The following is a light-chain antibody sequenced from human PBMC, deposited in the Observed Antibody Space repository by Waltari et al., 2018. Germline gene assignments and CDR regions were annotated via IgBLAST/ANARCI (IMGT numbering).Light chain of an antibody. J-gene: IGKJ3*01. V-gene: IGKV3-11*01. CDR2: DTF. CDR3: LHRSNWPPLFT. CDR1: QSVSPY. Sequence: EIVLTQSPVTLSLSPGERATLSCRASQSVSPYLAWYHQKPGQAPRLLIYDTFSRASGIPARFIGSESGTDFTLTISSLAPEDFAVYYCLHRSNWPPLFTFGPGTKVDIK.